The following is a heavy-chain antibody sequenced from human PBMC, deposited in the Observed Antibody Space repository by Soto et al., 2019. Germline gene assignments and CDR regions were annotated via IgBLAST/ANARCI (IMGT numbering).Heavy chain of an antibody. CDR2: INYSEST. CDR1: GGSFSYYY. V-gene: IGHV4-34*01. D-gene: IGHD1-7*01. CDR3: ARGPPNHWDYDEFFCDY. J-gene: IGHJ4*02. Sequence: QVQLQQWGAGLLKPSETMSLTCAVYGGSFSYYYWSWIRQPPGRGLEWLGDINYSESTNYSPSLKGRVTISLDTSKNQFSLKLSSVTAADTAVYFCARGPPNHWDYDEFFCDYWGQGTLVTVSS.